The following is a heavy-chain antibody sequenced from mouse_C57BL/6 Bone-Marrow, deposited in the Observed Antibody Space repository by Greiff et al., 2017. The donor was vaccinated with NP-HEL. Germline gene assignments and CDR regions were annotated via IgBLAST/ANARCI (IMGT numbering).Heavy chain of an antibody. V-gene: IGHV14-4*01. CDR2: IDPENGDT. CDR1: GFNIKDDY. J-gene: IGHJ4*01. Sequence: EVQGVESGAELVRPGASVKLSCTVSGFNIKDDYMHWVKQRPEQGLEWIGWIDPENGDTEYASKFQGQATITADTSSNTAYLQLSSLTSEDTAVYYCTTGGSSPYAMDYWGQGTSVTVSS. CDR3: TTGGSSPYAMDY. D-gene: IGHD1-1*01.